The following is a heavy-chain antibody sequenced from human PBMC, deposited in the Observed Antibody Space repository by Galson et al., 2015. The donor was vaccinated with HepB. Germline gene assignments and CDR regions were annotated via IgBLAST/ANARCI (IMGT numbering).Heavy chain of an antibody. D-gene: IGHD3-10*01. CDR3: ARDRQRRRYYGSGSYGGYYFDY. V-gene: IGHV3-66*01. CDR2: IYSGGST. CDR1: GFTVSSNY. Sequence: SLRLSCAASGFTVSSNYMSWVRQAPGKGLEWVSVIYSGGSTYYADSVKGRFTISRDNSKNTLYLQMNSLRAEDTAVYYCARDRQRRRYYGSGSYGGYYFDYWGQGTLVTVSS. J-gene: IGHJ4*02.